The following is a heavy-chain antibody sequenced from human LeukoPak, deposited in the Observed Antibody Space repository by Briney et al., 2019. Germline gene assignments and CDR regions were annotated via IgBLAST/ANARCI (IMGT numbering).Heavy chain of an antibody. Sequence: ASETLSLTCTVSGASISSHYWSWLRQSPGKGLEWIGFIYDPGSTTYNYNPSLKSRVTISVDTSKNQFSLKLTSVTAADTALYYCARTKLYCSGGSCYSSLDYWGQGTLVTVSS. CDR3: ARTKLYCSGGSCYSSLDY. CDR1: GASISSHY. V-gene: IGHV4-59*11. CDR2: IYDPGSTTY. D-gene: IGHD2-15*01. J-gene: IGHJ4*02.